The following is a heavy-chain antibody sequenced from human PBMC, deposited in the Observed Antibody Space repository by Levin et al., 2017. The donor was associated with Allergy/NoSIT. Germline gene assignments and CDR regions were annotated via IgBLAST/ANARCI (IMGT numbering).Heavy chain of an antibody. J-gene: IGHJ2*01. V-gene: IGHV3-9*01. Sequence: SLKISCAASGFTFDDYAMHWVRQAPGKGLEWVSGISWNSGSIGYADSVKGRFTISRDNAKNSLYLQMNSLRAEDTALYYCAKVGVVVAATPYWYFDLWGRGTLVTVSS. CDR1: GFTFDDYA. CDR2: ISWNSGSI. D-gene: IGHD2-15*01. CDR3: AKVGVVVAATPYWYFDL.